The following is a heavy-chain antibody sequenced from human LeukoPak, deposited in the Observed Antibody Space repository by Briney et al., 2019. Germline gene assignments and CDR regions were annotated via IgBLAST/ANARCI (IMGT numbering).Heavy chain of an antibody. Sequence: GGSLRLSCAASGFTFSSYDMHWVRQATGKGLEWVSAISGSGGSTYYADSVKGRFTISRDNSKNTLYLQMNSLRAEDTAVYYCAKDLDSGSYWGQGTLVTVSS. CDR2: ISGSGGST. J-gene: IGHJ4*02. CDR3: AKDLDSGSY. D-gene: IGHD1-26*01. CDR1: GFTFSSYD. V-gene: IGHV3-23*01.